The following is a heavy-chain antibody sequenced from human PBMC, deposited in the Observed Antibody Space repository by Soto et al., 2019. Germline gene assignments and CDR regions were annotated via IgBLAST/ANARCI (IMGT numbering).Heavy chain of an antibody. CDR1: GYTFTSYY. Sequence: VASVKVSCKASGYTFTSYYMHWVRQAPGQGLEWMGIINPSGGSTSYAQKFQGRVTMTRDTSTSTVYMELSSLRSEDTAVYYCARLGITIFGVVIPDYYYYGMDVWGQGTTVTVSS. CDR3: ARLGITIFGVVIPDYYYYGMDV. D-gene: IGHD3-3*01. V-gene: IGHV1-46*01. CDR2: INPSGGST. J-gene: IGHJ6*02.